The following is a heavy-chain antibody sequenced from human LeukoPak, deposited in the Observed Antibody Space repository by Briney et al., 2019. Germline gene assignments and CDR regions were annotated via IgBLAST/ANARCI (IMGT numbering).Heavy chain of an antibody. CDR3: AREPPPRYCSSTSCPHNWFDP. D-gene: IGHD2-2*01. Sequence: TSETLSLTCTVSGGSISSYYWSWIRQPAGKGLEWIGRIYTSGSTNYNPSLKSRVTMSVDTSKNQFSLKLSSVTAADTAVYYCAREPPPRYCSSTSCPHNWFDPWGQGTLVTVSS. J-gene: IGHJ5*02. CDR2: IYTSGST. CDR1: GGSISSYY. V-gene: IGHV4-4*07.